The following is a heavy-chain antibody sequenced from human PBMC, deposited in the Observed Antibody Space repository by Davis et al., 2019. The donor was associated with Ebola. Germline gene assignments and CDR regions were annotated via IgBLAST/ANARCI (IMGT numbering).Heavy chain of an antibody. J-gene: IGHJ6*02. D-gene: IGHD1-1*01. CDR1: GGSVSSGSCY. V-gene: IGHV4-61*01. CDR2: ISYSGST. Sequence: MPSETLSLTCTVSGGSVSSGSCYWSWIRQPPGKGLEWIGYISYSGSTNYNPALKSRVTISVDTSKNQFSLKLNSVTAADTAVYYCARELRDPRPGYYYGMDVWGQGTTVTVSS. CDR3: ARELRDPRPGYYYGMDV.